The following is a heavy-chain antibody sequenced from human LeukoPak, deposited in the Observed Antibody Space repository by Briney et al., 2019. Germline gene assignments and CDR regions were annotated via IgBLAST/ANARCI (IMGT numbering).Heavy chain of an antibody. CDR2: IQNLAAGGAT. D-gene: IGHD2-2*01. V-gene: IGHV3-15*01. CDR3: TTYARN. Sequence: GGSLRLSCAASGFTFRDAWMTWVRQAPGRGLEYIDRIQNLAAGGATDYAAPVKGRFTISRDDSKNTLYLQMNSLKTEDTAVYYCTTYARNWGQGTLVTVSS. J-gene: IGHJ4*02. CDR1: GFTFRDAW.